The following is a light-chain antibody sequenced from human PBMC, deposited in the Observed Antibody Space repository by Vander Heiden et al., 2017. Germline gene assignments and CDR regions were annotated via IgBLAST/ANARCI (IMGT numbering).Light chain of an antibody. J-gene: IGKJ3*01. Sequence: DIQMTQSPSSLSASAGDTISITCRTSENVFQYLHWYQQRPGRPPKLLIYEASTLQSGVPTRFSGGGSGTEYTLTVTGLQPEDFATYYCQQSFTSPRTFGPGTKVDV. CDR2: EAS. CDR1: ENVFQY. CDR3: QQSFTSPRT. V-gene: IGKV1-39*01.